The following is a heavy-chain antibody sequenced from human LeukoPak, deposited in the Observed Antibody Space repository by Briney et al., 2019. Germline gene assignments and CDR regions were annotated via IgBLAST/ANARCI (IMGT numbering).Heavy chain of an antibody. J-gene: IGHJ4*02. Sequence: GGSLRLSCAASGFTFSSYAMSWVRQAPGKGLEGVSAISGSGGSTYYADSVKGRFTISRDNSKNTLYLQMNSLRAEDTAVYYCAKSMASLLRYFDWLIDYWGQGTLVTVSS. CDR1: GFTFSSYA. D-gene: IGHD3-9*01. V-gene: IGHV3-23*01. CDR3: AKSMASLLRYFDWLIDY. CDR2: ISGSGGST.